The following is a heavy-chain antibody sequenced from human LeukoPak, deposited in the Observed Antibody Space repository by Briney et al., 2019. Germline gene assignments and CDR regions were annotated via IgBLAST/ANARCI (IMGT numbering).Heavy chain of an antibody. CDR3: ARVGTGLVLYYYYGMDV. Sequence: SETLSLTCTVSGGSVSSGSYYWSWIRQPPGKGLEWIGEINHSGSTNYNPSLKSRVTISVDTSKNQFSLKLSSVTAADTAVYYCARVGTGLVLYYYYGMDVWGQGTTVTVSS. CDR2: INHSGST. J-gene: IGHJ6*02. CDR1: GGSVSSGSYY. V-gene: IGHV4-39*07. D-gene: IGHD6-6*01.